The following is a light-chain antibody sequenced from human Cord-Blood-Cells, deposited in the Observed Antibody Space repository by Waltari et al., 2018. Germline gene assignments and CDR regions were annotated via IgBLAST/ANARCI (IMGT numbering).Light chain of an antibody. CDR1: SSDVGGYKE. Sequence: QSALTQPASVSGAPGQSITSPCTGTSSDVGGYKEVSWYQQHPGKAPKLMIYDVSKRPSGVSNRFSCSKSGNTASLTIAGLQAEDDADYYCSSYPSSSTLVFGGGTKLTVL. CDR3: SSYPSSSTLV. CDR2: DVS. V-gene: IGLV2-14*01. J-gene: IGLJ3*02.